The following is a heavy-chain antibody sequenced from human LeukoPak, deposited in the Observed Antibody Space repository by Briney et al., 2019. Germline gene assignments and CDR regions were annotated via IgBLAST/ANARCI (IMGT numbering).Heavy chain of an antibody. CDR1: GYTFTSYG. Sequence: PWASVKVSCTASGYTFTSYGISWVRQAPGQGLEWMGWISAYNGNTNYAQKLQGRVTMTTDTSTSTAYMELRSLRSDDTAVYYCARDGLYSSRWYPLFDRWGQGTLVTVSS. CDR3: ARDGLYSSRWYPLFDR. D-gene: IGHD6-13*01. CDR2: ISAYNGNT. V-gene: IGHV1-18*01. J-gene: IGHJ4*02.